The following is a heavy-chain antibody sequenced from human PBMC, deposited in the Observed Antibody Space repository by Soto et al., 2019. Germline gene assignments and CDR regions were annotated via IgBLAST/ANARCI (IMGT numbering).Heavy chain of an antibody. CDR1: GGSISSYY. D-gene: IGHD3-10*01. CDR3: ARLRSYYYGSGSYVSDY. CDR2: IYTSGST. V-gene: IGHV4-4*07. Sequence: SETLSLTCTVSGGSISSYYWSWIRQPAGKGLEWIGRIYTSGSTNYNPSLKSRVTMSVDTSKNQFSLKLSSVTAADTAVYYCARLRSYYYGSGSYVSDYWGQGTLVTVSS. J-gene: IGHJ4*02.